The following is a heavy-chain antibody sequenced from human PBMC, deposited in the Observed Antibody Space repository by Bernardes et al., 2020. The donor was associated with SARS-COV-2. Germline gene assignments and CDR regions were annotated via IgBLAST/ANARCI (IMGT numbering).Heavy chain of an antibody. J-gene: IGHJ4*02. D-gene: IGHD2-21*01. CDR2: IVVGSGNT. CDR3: AADLGYCGGDCFDY. V-gene: IGHV1-58*02. CDR1: IFTFTISP. Sequence: KVSFKASIFTFTISPMPWVLQARVPRLEWIGWIVVGSGNTNYAQKFQERVTITRDMSTSTAYMELSSLRSEDTAVYYCAADLGYCGGDCFDYWGQGTLVTVSS.